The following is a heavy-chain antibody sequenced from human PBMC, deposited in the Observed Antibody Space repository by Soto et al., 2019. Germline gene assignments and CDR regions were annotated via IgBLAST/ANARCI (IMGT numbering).Heavy chain of an antibody. D-gene: IGHD3-22*01. V-gene: IGHV4-31*03. CDR1: RGSISSGGYY. CDR3: ARGPPLYYYDSSGLYGFDP. CDR2: IYYSGST. J-gene: IGHJ5*02. Sequence: QVQLQESGPGLVKPSQTLSLTCTVSRGSISSGGYYWSWIRQHPVKGLEWIGYIYYSGSTYYNPSLTGRATISVDTSKSQFSLKLSSVTAADTAVYYCARGPPLYYYDSSGLYGFDPWGQGTLVTVSS.